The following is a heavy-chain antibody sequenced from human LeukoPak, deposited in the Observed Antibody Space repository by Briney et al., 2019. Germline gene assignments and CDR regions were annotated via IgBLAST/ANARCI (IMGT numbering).Heavy chain of an antibody. CDR1: GFTFSSYS. CDR3: ASQYSHLDYMDV. CDR2: ISSSSSYI. D-gene: IGHD5-18*01. V-gene: IGHV3-21*01. Sequence: GGSLRLSCAASGFTFSSYSMNWVRQAPGKGPEWVSSISSSSSYIYYADSVKGRFTISRDNAKNSLYLQMNSLRAEDTAVYYCASQYSHLDYMDVWGKGTTVTISS. J-gene: IGHJ6*03.